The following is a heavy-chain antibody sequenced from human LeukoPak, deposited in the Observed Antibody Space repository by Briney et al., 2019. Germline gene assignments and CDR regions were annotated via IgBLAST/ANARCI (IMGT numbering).Heavy chain of an antibody. V-gene: IGHV4-34*01. CDR2: VNHSGRT. Sequence: SETLSLTCAVYGRSFSGYYWSWVRQPPGKGLEWMGEVNHSGRTRYNPSLKSRVTISADPSTDQFSLRMTSLTDADSAVYYCAGGIRGVIIATNFYDMEGCGPGDTVTVSS. CDR3: AGGIRGVIIATNFYDMEG. D-gene: IGHD3-10*01. CDR1: GRSFSGYY. J-gene: IGHJ6*01.